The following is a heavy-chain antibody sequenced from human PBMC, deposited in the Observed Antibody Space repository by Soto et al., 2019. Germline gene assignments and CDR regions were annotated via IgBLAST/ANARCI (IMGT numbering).Heavy chain of an antibody. D-gene: IGHD3-10*01. CDR3: AKPGCYGSGSRPYFFDS. V-gene: IGHV1-18*01. Sequence: QVQLVQSGAEVKKPGASVKVSCKASGYTFTSYGISWVRQAPGQGLEWMAWISGYNINTNYAQKLQGRVTVTTDTSTTTAYMELRNVRSDDTAVYYCAKPGCYGSGSRPYFFDSWGQGTLVTVSS. CDR2: ISGYNINT. CDR1: GYTFTSYG. J-gene: IGHJ4*02.